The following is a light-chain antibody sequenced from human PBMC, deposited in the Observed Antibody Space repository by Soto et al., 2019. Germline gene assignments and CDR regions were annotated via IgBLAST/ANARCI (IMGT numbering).Light chain of an antibody. V-gene: IGKV3-20*01. CDR3: QQYGSSGT. Sequence: EIVMTQSPATLFVSPGERATLSCRASQSVSSSYLAWYQQKPGQAPRLLIYGASSRATGIPDRFSGSGSGTDFTLTISRLEPEDFAVYYCQQYGSSGTFGQGTKVDI. CDR1: QSVSSSY. J-gene: IGKJ1*01. CDR2: GAS.